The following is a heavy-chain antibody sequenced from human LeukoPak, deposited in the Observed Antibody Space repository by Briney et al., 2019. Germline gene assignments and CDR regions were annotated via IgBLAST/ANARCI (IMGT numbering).Heavy chain of an antibody. CDR1: GFTFSSNY. Sequence: GGSLRLSCAASGFTFSSNYMSWVRQAPGKGLEWVSVIYSGGSTYYADSVKGRFTISRDNSKNTLYLQMNSLRAEDTAVYYCARDPDFWSGYWYYFDYWGQGTLVTVSS. D-gene: IGHD3-3*01. CDR2: IYSGGST. CDR3: ARDPDFWSGYWYYFDY. V-gene: IGHV3-53*01. J-gene: IGHJ4*02.